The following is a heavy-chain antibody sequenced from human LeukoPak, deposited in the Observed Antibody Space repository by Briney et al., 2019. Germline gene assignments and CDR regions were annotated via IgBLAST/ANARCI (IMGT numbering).Heavy chain of an antibody. CDR1: GGSISSQY. V-gene: IGHV4-59*11. J-gene: IGHJ4*02. D-gene: IGHD3-3*01. Sequence: PSETLSLTSTVSGGSISSQYWSGIRQPPGKGLEWIGYNHFSGSTNYNHSLKSRVTISVDTTKNQFSLNLSSVSAADTAVYYCARGGGMGYDFWSGYFSPEFDYWGQGTLVTVSS. CDR2: NHFSGST. CDR3: ARGGGMGYDFWSGYFSPEFDY.